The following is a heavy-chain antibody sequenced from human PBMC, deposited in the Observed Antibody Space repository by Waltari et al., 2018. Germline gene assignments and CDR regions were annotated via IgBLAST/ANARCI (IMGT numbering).Heavy chain of an antibody. V-gene: IGHV3-30*02. CDR1: GFTFSNFG. Sequence: QVNLVESGGGVVQPGGSLRLSCATSGFTFSNFGMHWVRQAPGKGLEWVGLIWFDGSDKCYADSVRGRFTISRDNSARTLYLDMDSLRLDDTAMYYCAKDAFGNTYLDFWGQGTLVTVSS. D-gene: IGHD2-2*02. CDR2: IWFDGSDK. CDR3: AKDAFGNTYLDF. J-gene: IGHJ4*02.